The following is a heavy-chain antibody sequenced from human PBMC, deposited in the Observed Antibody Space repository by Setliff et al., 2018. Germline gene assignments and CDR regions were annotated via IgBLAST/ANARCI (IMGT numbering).Heavy chain of an antibody. CDR3: ARDVYDFRTGLGGP. D-gene: IGHD3-3*01. CDR2: INEDGSAQ. CDR1: GFTFGSLW. V-gene: IGHV3-7*01. J-gene: IGHJ5*02. Sequence: PGGSLRLSCAASGFTFGSLWMAWVRQTPGKGLEWVANINEDGSAQFYVDSVLGRFTISRDNAHGSLYLQMNSLRVEDTAVYFCARDVYDFRTGLGGPWGQGTLVTVSS.